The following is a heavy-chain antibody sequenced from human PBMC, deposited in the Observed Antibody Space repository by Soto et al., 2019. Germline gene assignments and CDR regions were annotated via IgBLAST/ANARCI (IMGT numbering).Heavy chain of an antibody. CDR3: GREGPPKWGFGFDS. CDR1: DYSIRTGYY. D-gene: IGHD7-27*01. V-gene: IGHV4-38-2*02. CDR2: ISHSGGS. J-gene: IGHJ4*02. Sequence: SETLSLTCGVSDYSIRTGYYWAWIRQSPTKGLEWIGSISHSGGSSYNPSLESRATISLDTYKNQFFLTMTSVTAADTAIYYCGREGPPKWGFGFDSWAQRLMITVYS.